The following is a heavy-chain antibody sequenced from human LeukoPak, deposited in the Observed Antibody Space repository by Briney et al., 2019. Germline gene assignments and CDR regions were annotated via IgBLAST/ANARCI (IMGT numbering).Heavy chain of an antibody. CDR1: GYNFTSFW. CDR2: IYPGDPAI. D-gene: IGHD6-19*01. J-gene: IGHJ4*02. Sequence: GESLTISCKGSGYNFTSFWIVGVREMPGKGLEWMGIIYPGDPAIRYSLSFQVQVTISADKSISTAYLQWSSLKASDTAMYYCARGPYSSGCYWGQGTLVTVSS. CDR3: ARGPYSSGCY. V-gene: IGHV5-51*03.